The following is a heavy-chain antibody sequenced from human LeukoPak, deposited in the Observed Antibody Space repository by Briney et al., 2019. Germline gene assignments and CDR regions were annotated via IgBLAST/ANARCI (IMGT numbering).Heavy chain of an antibody. D-gene: IGHD5-24*01. J-gene: IGHJ4*02. Sequence: GGSLRLSCATSGFTFSTYAMSWVRQAPGKGLEWVSLISGSGSGTHYADSVKGRFTISRDNSKNMLYLHMNSLRADDTAAYYCARSGTEDGYNIYFDHWGQGTLVTVSS. CDR1: GFTFSTYA. CDR2: ISGSGSGT. CDR3: ARSGTEDGYNIYFDH. V-gene: IGHV3-23*01.